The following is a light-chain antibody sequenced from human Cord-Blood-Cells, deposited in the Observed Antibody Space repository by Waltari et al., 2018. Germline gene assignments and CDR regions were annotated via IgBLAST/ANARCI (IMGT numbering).Light chain of an antibody. Sequence: QPARTHPAPVSGSPGQSLPISCTGTRSAARGYGSVSWYQQHPGKAPTLMIYEVSNRPSGVSNRCSGSKSGNTASLTISGLQAEDEADYYCSSYTSSSTVVFGGGTKLTVL. J-gene: IGLJ2*01. CDR2: EVS. V-gene: IGLV2-14*01. CDR3: SSYTSSSTVV. CDR1: RSAARGYGS.